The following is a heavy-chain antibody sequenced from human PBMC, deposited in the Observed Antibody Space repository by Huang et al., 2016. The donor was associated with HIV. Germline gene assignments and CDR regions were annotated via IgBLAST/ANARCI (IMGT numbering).Heavy chain of an antibody. Sequence: QAQLMQSGPEVKKPGASVKVSCKTSGYSFTDYGITWVRQAPGQGPEWVGWISAFHGDTERAQRLQGRVTLTTDTATSMAYMELRSLRFDDTAVYFCARDPKYHRIGYYRQRRGIDVWGQGTMVSVSS. CDR3: ARDPKYHRIGYYRQRRGIDV. J-gene: IGHJ3*01. V-gene: IGHV1-18*01. D-gene: IGHD3-22*01. CDR2: ISAFHGDT. CDR1: GYSFTDYG.